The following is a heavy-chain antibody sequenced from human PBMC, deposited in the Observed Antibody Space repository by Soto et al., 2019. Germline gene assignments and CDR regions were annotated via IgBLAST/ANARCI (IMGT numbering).Heavy chain of an antibody. CDR1: GFTFSNYG. D-gene: IGHD3-3*01. CDR3: AKDWGEGITIFGVVMAPPAY. Sequence: GGSLRLSCAASGFTFSNYGMHWVRQAPDKGLEWVSIIRCNGSNTYYADSVKGRFTISRDNSKNTLYLQMNSLRAEDTAVYYCAKDWGEGITIFGVVMAPPAYWGQGTLVTVSS. CDR2: IRCNGSNT. J-gene: IGHJ4*02. V-gene: IGHV3-30*02.